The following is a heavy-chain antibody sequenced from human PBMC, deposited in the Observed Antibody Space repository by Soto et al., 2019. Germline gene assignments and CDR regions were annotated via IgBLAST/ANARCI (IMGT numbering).Heavy chain of an antibody. V-gene: IGHV4-59*01. CDR2: IYYNGNT. CDR1: GCAISSYY. CDR3: ARLAYTSGFTFDY. J-gene: IGHJ4*02. D-gene: IGHD5-18*01. Sequence: PSETLSLTFTVSGCAISSYYWTWIRQPPGERLEWIGYIYYNGNTNYNSSLKSRVTISIDTSKNQFSLKLNSVTAADTAVYFCARLAYTSGFTFDYWGRGTLVTVSS.